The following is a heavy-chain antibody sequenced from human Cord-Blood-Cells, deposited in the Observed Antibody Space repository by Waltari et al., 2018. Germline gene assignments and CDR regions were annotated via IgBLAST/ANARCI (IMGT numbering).Heavy chain of an antibody. J-gene: IGHJ2*01. V-gene: IGHV3-23*01. CDR3: AKDPGGDYWYFDL. CDR2: ISGSGGST. CDR1: GFPFSSFA. Sequence: EVQLLESGGGLVQPGGSLRLSCAASGFPFSSFAMSWARQAPGKGLEWVSAISGSGGSTYYADSVKGRFTISRDNSKNTLYLQMNSLRAEDTAVYYCAKDPGGDYWYFDLWGRGTLVTVSS. D-gene: IGHD4-17*01.